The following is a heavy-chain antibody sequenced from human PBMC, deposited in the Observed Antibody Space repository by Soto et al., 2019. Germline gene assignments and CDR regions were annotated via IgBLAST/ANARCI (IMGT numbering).Heavy chain of an antibody. D-gene: IGHD3-10*01. CDR1: GYTFTDYY. CDR2: VNIYSGGT. V-gene: IGHV1-2*02. Sequence: ASVKVSCKASGYTFTDYYIHWVRQAPGQGLEWMGWVNIYSGGTNQAPKLRGRITMTRVTSITTAYMELRGLTFDDTAVYLCESRGQKQIWFDTWGQGTLVTVSS. CDR3: ESRGQKQIWFDT. J-gene: IGHJ5*02.